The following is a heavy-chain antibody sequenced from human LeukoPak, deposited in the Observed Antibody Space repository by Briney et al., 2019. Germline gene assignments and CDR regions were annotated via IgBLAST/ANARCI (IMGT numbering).Heavy chain of an antibody. Sequence: SETLSLTCTVSGGSISNFSWSWIRQSPGKGLEWIGYIVFSGTTNYNPSLRSRATISVDTSKNQFSLRLTSVTASDTAVYYCARDVNYWGQGTLVTVSS. CDR2: IVFSGTT. CDR3: ARDVNY. V-gene: IGHV4-59*01. J-gene: IGHJ4*02. CDR1: GGSISNFS.